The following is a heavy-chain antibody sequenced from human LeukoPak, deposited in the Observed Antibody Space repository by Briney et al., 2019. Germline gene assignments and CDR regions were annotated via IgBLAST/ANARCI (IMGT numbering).Heavy chain of an antibody. Sequence: XGSLRLSCAASGFTFSSYDMHWVRQAPGKGLEWVSAICTGGDTYYPGSVKGRFTISRENAKNSLYLQMNSLRAGDTAVYHCARPQGYCSGGSCYLFDYWGQGTLVTVSS. CDR1: GFTFSSYD. V-gene: IGHV3-13*01. CDR2: ICTGGDT. CDR3: ARPQGYCSGGSCYLFDY. D-gene: IGHD2-15*01. J-gene: IGHJ4*02.